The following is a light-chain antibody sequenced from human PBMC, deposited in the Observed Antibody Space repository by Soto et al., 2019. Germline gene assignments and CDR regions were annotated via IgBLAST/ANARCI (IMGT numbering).Light chain of an antibody. CDR3: QQYGSSGT. J-gene: IGKJ1*01. V-gene: IGKV3-20*01. CDR2: ESS. Sequence: EIVLTQSPGTLSLSPVERATLSFSSSQNVANYLDWYQQKPGQAPRLLIYESSNRATGIPDRFSGSGSGTDFTLTISRLEPEDFAVYYCQQYGSSGTFGQGTKVDIK. CDR1: QNVANY.